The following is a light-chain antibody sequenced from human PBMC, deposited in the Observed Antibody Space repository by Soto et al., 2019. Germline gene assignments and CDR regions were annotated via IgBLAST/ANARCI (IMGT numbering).Light chain of an antibody. Sequence: QSVLRHPGSVSWSPGHSITISCTGTSSDVGGYNYVSWYQHHPGTAPKLMIYEVSNRPSGVSNRFSGSKSGNTASLTISGLQAEEEADYYCSSYTSSSNHVFGTGTKVTVL. V-gene: IGLV2-14*01. CDR2: EVS. J-gene: IGLJ1*01. CDR3: SSYTSSSNHV. CDR1: SSDVGGYNY.